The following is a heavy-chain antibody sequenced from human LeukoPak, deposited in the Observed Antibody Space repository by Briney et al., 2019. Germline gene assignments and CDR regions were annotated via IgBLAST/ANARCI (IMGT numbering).Heavy chain of an antibody. CDR1: GYSFASYW. V-gene: IGHV5-51*01. J-gene: IGHJ4*02. D-gene: IGHD7-27*01. Sequence: GESLKISCKVSGYSFASYWIGWVRQVSEKGLKWMGIIHPNDDSTIYSPSFQGQVTISADKSISTTYLQWSTLKASDTAIYYCARHNNWGFDYWDRGTLVTVSS. CDR2: IHPNDDST. CDR3: ARHNNWGFDY.